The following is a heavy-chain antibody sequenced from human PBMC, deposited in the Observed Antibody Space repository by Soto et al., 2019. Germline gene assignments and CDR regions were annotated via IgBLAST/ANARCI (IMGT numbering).Heavy chain of an antibody. J-gene: IGHJ4*02. CDR3: AKNQERELPRVIDF. CDR1: GRSFSSDG. D-gene: IGHD1-7*01. V-gene: IGHV1-69*06. CDR2: IIPVFGNT. Sequence: QLQLEQSGPEVKKPGSSVKVSCKASGRSFSSDGVSWVRQAPGQGLEWMGGIIPVFGNTKYVQRFQGRLTITADKSTSTVYMEMSSLSSEDTALYYCAKNQERELPRVIDFWGQGTLVTVSS.